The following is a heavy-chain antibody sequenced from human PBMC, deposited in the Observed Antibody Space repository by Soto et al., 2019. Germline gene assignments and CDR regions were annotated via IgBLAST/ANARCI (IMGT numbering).Heavy chain of an antibody. D-gene: IGHD3-10*01. J-gene: IGHJ4*02. CDR1: GGSISSYY. V-gene: IGHV4-59*08. CDR3: AGNAITMVRGVITSGFDY. Sequence: PSETLSLTCTVSGGSISSYYWSWIRQPPGKGLEWIGYIYYSGSTNYNPSLKSRVTISVDTSKNQFSLKLSSVTAADTAVYYCAGNAITMVRGVITSGFDYWGQGTLVTVSS. CDR2: IYYSGST.